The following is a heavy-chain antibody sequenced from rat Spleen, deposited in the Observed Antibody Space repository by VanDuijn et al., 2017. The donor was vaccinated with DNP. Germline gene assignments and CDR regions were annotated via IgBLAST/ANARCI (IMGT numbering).Heavy chain of an antibody. V-gene: IGHV2-6*01. Sequence: QVQLKESGPGLVQPSQTLSLTCTVAGFSLTSNNVHWVRQPPGKGLEWIAAISSGGSTYHNSGLKSRLSISRDTSKSQVFLKMNSLQTEDTAMYFCARYYGYNYYAMDAWGQGTSVTVSS. J-gene: IGHJ4*01. CDR3: ARYYGYNYYAMDA. CDR2: ISSGGST. D-gene: IGHD1-9*01. CDR1: GFSLTSNN.